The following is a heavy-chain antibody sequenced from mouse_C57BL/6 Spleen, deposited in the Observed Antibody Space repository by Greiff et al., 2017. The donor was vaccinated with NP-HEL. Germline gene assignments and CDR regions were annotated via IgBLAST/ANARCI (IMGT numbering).Heavy chain of an antibody. CDR1: GYTFTDYN. V-gene: IGHV1-18*01. Sequence: EVQLQQSGPELVKPGASVKIPCKASGYTFTDYNMDWVKQSHGKSLEWIGDINPNNGGTIYNQKFKGKATLTVDKSSSTAYMELRSLTSEDTAVYYCARLYYSNDGFAYWGQGTLVTVSA. J-gene: IGHJ3*01. CDR3: ARLYYSNDGFAY. D-gene: IGHD2-5*01. CDR2: INPNNGGT.